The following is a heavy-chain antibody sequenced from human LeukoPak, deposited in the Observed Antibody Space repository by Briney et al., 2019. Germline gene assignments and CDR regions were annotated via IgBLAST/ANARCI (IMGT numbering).Heavy chain of an antibody. CDR3: SGGDVFDI. CDR1: GFTFSTYW. J-gene: IGHJ3*02. Sequence: GGPLRLSCAGSGFTFSTYWMTWVRQAPGKGLEWVANINQDGTIKQYVESVKGRFTISRDNAKTSLYLQMNSLGDEDTAIYYCSGGDVFDIWGQGTMVTVSS. V-gene: IGHV3-7*01. CDR2: INQDGTIK. D-gene: IGHD2-15*01.